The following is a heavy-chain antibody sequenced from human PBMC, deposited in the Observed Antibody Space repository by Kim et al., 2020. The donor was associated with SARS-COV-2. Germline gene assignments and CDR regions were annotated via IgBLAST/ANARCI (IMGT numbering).Heavy chain of an antibody. J-gene: IGHJ6*02. D-gene: IGHD2-2*02. CDR1: GYTFTSYT. CDR2: INTNTGNP. CDR3: ARNVVYQLLYGAVSYYGMDL. V-gene: IGHV7-4-1*02. Sequence: ASVKVSCKASGYTFTSYTMNWVRQAPGQGLEWMGWINTNTGNPTYAQGFTGHFVFSLDTSVSTAYLQISSLKAEDTAVYYCARNVVYQLLYGAVSYYGMDLWGQGTAVTVSS.